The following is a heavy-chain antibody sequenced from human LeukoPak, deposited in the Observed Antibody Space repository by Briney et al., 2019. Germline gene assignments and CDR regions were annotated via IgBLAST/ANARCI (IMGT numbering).Heavy chain of an antibody. Sequence: ASVKVSCTASGYTVTSYDINWVRQATGQGLEWMGWMNPNSGNTGYAQKFQGRVTMTRNTSISTAYMELSSLRSEDTAVYYCARAQLLGRYWFDPWGQGTLVTVSS. D-gene: IGHD2-2*01. V-gene: IGHV1-8*01. CDR1: GYTVTSYD. J-gene: IGHJ5*02. CDR2: MNPNSGNT. CDR3: ARAQLLGRYWFDP.